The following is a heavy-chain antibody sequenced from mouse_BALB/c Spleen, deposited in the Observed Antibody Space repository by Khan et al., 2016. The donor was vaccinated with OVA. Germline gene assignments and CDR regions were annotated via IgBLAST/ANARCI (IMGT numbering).Heavy chain of an antibody. J-gene: IGHJ2*01. V-gene: IGHV1-76*01. CDR1: GYIFTNYW. CDR3: AREESVYYFVY. D-gene: IGHD6-2*01. CDR2: IYPETDNT. Sequence: QVQLKQSGAELVRPGASVKLSCRTSGYIFTNYWIHWVKQRSGQGLEWIARIYPETDNTYYNAKLRDKATLTADRSSSPAYLQLNCLKSEDSAVYFWAREESVYYFVYWGQGTTLTVSS.